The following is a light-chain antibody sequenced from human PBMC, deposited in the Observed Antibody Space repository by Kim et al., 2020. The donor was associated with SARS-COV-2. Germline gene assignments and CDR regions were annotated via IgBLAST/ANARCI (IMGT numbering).Light chain of an antibody. CDR2: QDS. CDR1: KVGDKS. V-gene: IGLV3-1*01. J-gene: IGLJ3*02. Sequence: SPDNTAVITGAGGKVGDKSASWYQQKPGQSPVLVIYQDSQRPSGIPERFSGSNSGNTATLTISGTQAMDEADYYCQAWDSSTAWVFGGGTQLTVL. CDR3: QAWDSSTAWV.